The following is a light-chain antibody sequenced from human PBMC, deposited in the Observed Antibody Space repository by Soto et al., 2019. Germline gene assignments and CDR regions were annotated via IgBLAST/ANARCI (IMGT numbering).Light chain of an antibody. J-gene: IGLJ3*02. CDR3: SSYRSTITV. CDR1: TSDIGHYNY. CDR2: EVS. Sequence: QSALTQPASVSGSPGQSVTISCTATTSDIGHYNYVSWYQQHPGKAPKLVIYEVSNRPLGVSSRYSGSKSGNTASLTISGLQAEDEADCYCSSYRSTITVFGGGTKVTVL. V-gene: IGLV2-14*01.